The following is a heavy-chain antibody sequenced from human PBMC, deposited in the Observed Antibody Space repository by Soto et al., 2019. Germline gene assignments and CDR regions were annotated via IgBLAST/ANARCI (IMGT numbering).Heavy chain of an antibody. J-gene: IGHJ6*02. CDR2: INWNSDGM. Sequence: GGSLRLSCTASGFTFEDYAMHWVRQAPGKGLEWVSGINWNSDGMGYADSVKGRFTISRDNAKNSIYIQMSSLRAEDTAFYYCKPHGMNYVWRQGTTGTISS. D-gene: IGHD1-7*01. CDR3: KPHGMNYV. V-gene: IGHV3-9*01. CDR1: GFTFEDYA.